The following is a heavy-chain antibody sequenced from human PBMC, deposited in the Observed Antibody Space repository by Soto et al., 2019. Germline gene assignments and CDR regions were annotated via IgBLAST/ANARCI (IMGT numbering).Heavy chain of an antibody. D-gene: IGHD6-25*01. V-gene: IGHV1-18*01. CDR3: ARDMTWAGRLALSL. Sequence: ASVKVSCKASGYTFTSYGISWVRQAPGQGLEWMGWISAYNGNTNYAQKLQGRVTMTTDTSTSTAYMELRSLRSDDTAVYYCARDMTWAGRLALSLWGQGTTVTVSS. J-gene: IGHJ6*02. CDR1: GYTFTSYG. CDR2: ISAYNGNT.